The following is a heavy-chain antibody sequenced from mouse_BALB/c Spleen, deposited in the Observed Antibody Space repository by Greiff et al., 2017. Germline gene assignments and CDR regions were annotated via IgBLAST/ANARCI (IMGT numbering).Heavy chain of an antibody. V-gene: IGHV2-6-4*01. D-gene: IGHD2-4*01. CDR2: IWGGGST. CDR1: GFSLSRYS. J-gene: IGHJ3*01. CDR3: AGSTMITTGFAY. Sequence: VQLVESGPGLVAPSQSLSITCTVSGFSLSRYSVHWVRQPPGKGLEWLGMIWGGGSTDYNSALKSRLSISKDNSKSQVFLKMNSLQTDDTAMYYCAGSTMITTGFAYWGQGTLVTVSA.